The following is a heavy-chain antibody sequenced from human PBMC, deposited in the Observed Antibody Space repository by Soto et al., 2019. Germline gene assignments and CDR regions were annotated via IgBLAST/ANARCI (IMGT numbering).Heavy chain of an antibody. J-gene: IGHJ4*02. Sequence: PSETLSLTSTVSGGSISSYYWSWIRQPPGKGLEWIGYIYYSGSTNYNPSLKSRVTISVDTSKNQFSLKLSSVTAADTAVYYCARLSCSGGSCYLPLDYWGQGTLVTVSS. V-gene: IGHV4-59*08. CDR3: ARLSCSGGSCYLPLDY. CDR2: IYYSGST. D-gene: IGHD2-15*01. CDR1: GGSISSYY.